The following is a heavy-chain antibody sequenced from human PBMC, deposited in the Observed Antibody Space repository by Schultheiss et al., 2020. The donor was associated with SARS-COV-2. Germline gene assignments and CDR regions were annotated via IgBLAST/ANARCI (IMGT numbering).Heavy chain of an antibody. CDR2: ISSSSSYI. J-gene: IGHJ4*02. CDR1: GFTFSSYA. V-gene: IGHV3-21*01. Sequence: GGSLRLSCAASGFTFSSYAMSWVRQAPGKGLEWVSSISSSSSYIYYADSVKGRFTISRDNAKNSLYLQMNSLRAEDTAVYYCARGSVPAARSYFDYWGQGTLVTVSS. CDR3: ARGSVPAARSYFDY. D-gene: IGHD2-2*01.